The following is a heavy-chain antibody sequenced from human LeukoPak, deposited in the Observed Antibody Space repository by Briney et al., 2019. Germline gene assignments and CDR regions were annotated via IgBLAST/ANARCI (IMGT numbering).Heavy chain of an antibody. D-gene: IGHD6-19*01. Sequence: GGSLRLSCAASGFTFSNYGMQWVRQAPGKGLEWVALIWYDGSNKYYVDSVKGRFTMSRESAKNSLYLQMNNLRAGDTAVYYCARAVAGTHWFDPWGQGTLVTVSS. V-gene: IGHV3-33*01. CDR1: GFTFSNYG. J-gene: IGHJ5*02. CDR2: IWYDGSNK. CDR3: ARAVAGTHWFDP.